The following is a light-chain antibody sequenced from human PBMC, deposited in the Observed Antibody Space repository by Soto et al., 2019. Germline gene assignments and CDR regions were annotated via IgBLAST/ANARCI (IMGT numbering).Light chain of an antibody. J-gene: IGLJ2*01. CDR1: SSNIGSNT. Sequence: QSVLTQPPSASGTPGQRVTISCSGSSSNIGSNTVNWYQQLPGTAPKLHIYSNNQRPSGVPDRFSGSKSGTSASLAISGLQSEDEADYYCAAWDDSLNPDVVFGGGTQLTVL. CDR2: SNN. CDR3: AAWDDSLNPDVV. V-gene: IGLV1-44*01.